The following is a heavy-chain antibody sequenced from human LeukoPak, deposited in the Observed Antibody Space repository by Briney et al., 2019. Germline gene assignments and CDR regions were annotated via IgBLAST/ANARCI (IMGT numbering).Heavy chain of an antibody. J-gene: IGHJ4*02. D-gene: IGHD3-22*01. V-gene: IGHV1-2*02. Sequence: ASVKVSCKASGYTFTGYYMHWVRQAPGQGLEWMGWINPNSGGTNYAQKFQGRVVMTRDTSISTAYMGLSRLRSDDTAVYYCARDLTDSTSLDYWGQGTLVTVSS. CDR1: GYTFTGYY. CDR2: INPNSGGT. CDR3: ARDLTDSTSLDY.